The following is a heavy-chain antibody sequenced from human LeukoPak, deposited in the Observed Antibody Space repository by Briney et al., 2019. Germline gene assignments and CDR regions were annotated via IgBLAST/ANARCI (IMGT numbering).Heavy chain of an antibody. D-gene: IGHD3-3*01. J-gene: IGHJ4*02. CDR1: GFTFSSYA. V-gene: IGHV3-23*01. CDR3: AKDLQYYDFWSGYSSPDY. Sequence: GGSLRLSCAASGFTFSSYAMSWVRQAPGKGLEWVSAISGSGGSTYYADSVKGRFTISRDNSKNTLYLQMSSLRAEDTAVYYCAKDLQYYDFWSGYSSPDYWGQGTLVTVSS. CDR2: ISGSGGST.